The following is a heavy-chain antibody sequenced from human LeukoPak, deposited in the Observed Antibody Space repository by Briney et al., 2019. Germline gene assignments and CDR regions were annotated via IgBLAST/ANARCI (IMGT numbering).Heavy chain of an antibody. J-gene: IGHJ4*02. V-gene: IGHV1-2*02. CDR1: GYTFTGYY. Sequence: GASVKVSCKASGYTFTGYYMHWVRQAPGQGLEWMGWINPNSGGTNYAQKFQGRVTMTRDTSISTAYMELSRLRSDDTAVYYCAREKMATIFDSLHFDYWGQGTLVTVSS. CDR3: AREKMATIFDSLHFDY. D-gene: IGHD5-24*01. CDR2: INPNSGGT.